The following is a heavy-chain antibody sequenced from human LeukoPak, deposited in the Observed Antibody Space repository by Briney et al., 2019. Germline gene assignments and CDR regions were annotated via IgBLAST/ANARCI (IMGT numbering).Heavy chain of an antibody. CDR3: ARDLGYCSSTSCLFDGMDV. Sequence: ASVKVSCKASGYTFTSYAMNWVRQAPGQGLEWMGWINTNTGNPTYAQGFTGRFVFPLDTSVSTAYLQISSLKAEDTAVYYCARDLGYCSSTSCLFDGMDVWGQGTTVTVSS. CDR2: INTNTGNP. J-gene: IGHJ6*02. D-gene: IGHD2-2*01. CDR1: GYTFTSYA. V-gene: IGHV7-4-1*02.